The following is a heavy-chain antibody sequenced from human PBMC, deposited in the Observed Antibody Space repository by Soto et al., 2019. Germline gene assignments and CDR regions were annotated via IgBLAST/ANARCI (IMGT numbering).Heavy chain of an antibody. CDR3: ARHRNPSSKIHGMDV. V-gene: IGHV3-21*01. D-gene: IGHD6-6*01. Sequence: EVQLVESGGGLVEPGGSLRLSCAPSGLTFTTYSMNWVRQAPGKGLDWVSSISSGSDYIYYAESVKGRFTISRDNAKNSLYHQMNSPIADDTAVYYCARHRNPSSKIHGMDVWGHGTTVTVS. CDR1: GLTFTTYS. J-gene: IGHJ6*02. CDR2: ISSGSDYI.